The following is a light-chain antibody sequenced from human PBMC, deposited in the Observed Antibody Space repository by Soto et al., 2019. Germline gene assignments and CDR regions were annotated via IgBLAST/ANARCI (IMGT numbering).Light chain of an antibody. J-gene: IGKJ5*01. CDR1: QSVSSDY. Sequence: DIVLTQTPGTLSLSPGERATLSCRASQSVSSDYLGWFQQKPGQAPRLLIYGASTRATGIPDRFSGSGSGTDFTLTISRLEPEDFAVYYCHHYGGSPITFGQGTRLEIK. CDR3: HHYGGSPIT. V-gene: IGKV3-20*01. CDR2: GAS.